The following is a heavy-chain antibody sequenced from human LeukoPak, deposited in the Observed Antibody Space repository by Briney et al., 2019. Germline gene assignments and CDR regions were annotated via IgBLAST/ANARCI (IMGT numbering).Heavy chain of an antibody. CDR2: INPNSGGT. Sequence: ASVKVSCKASGYTFTSYYMHWVRQAPGQGLEWMGWINPNSGGTNYAQKFQGRVTMTRDASISTAYMELSRLRSDDTAVYYCALGYSYGNDAFDIWDQGTMVTVSS. D-gene: IGHD5-18*01. CDR3: ALGYSYGNDAFDI. CDR1: GYTFTSYY. J-gene: IGHJ3*02. V-gene: IGHV1-2*02.